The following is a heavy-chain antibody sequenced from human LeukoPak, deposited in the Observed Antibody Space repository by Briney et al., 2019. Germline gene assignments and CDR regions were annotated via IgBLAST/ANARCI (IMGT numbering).Heavy chain of an antibody. CDR2: ISGTGSTI. V-gene: IGHV3-48*01. CDR3: AFDI. Sequence: GGSLRLSCAGSGFSFSWYSMNWVRQAPGKGLEWVSHISGTGSTIFYADSVKGRFTISKDNAKNTLHLQMNSLRAEGSSGYHDAFDIWGQGTTVTVSS. CDR1: GFSFSWYS. J-gene: IGHJ3*02. D-gene: IGHD3-22*01.